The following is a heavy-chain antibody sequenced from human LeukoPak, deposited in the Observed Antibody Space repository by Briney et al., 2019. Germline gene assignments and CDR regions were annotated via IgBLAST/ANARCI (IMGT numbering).Heavy chain of an antibody. V-gene: IGHV3-30*04. CDR3: ARDLQEISSFYFDY. Sequence: PGTSLRLSCVVSELNFKTHAMHWVRQAPGKGLEWVAGLSFDASGRNYADSVKGRLTISRDNSKNTLYLQMHSLSPEDTAVYFCARDLQEISSFYFDYWGQGSLVTVSS. J-gene: IGHJ4*02. CDR1: ELNFKTHA. CDR2: LSFDASGR. D-gene: IGHD3-16*02.